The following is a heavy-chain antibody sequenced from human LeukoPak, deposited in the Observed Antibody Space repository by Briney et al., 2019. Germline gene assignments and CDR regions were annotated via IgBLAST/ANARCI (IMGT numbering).Heavy chain of an antibody. D-gene: IGHD2-2*01. CDR3: ARVVGEVVPAATFYYYYNYMDV. J-gene: IGHJ6*03. V-gene: IGHV4-4*07. Sequence: PSETLSLTCTVSGGSISSYYWSWIRQPAGKGLEWIGRIYTSGSTNYNPSLKSRVTMSVDTSKNQFSLKLSSVTAADTAVYYCARVVGEVVPAATFYYYYNYMDVWGKGTTVTVSS. CDR1: GGSISSYY. CDR2: IYTSGST.